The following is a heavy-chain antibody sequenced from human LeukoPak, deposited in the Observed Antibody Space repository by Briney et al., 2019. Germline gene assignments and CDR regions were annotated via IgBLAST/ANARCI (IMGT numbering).Heavy chain of an antibody. CDR1: GGSISSYY. Sequence: PSETLSFTCTVSGGSISSYYWSWIRQPPGKGLEWIGSIYYSGSTYYNPSLKGRVTISVDTSKNQFSLKLSSVTAADTAVYYCARVLVRGVIDYWGQGTLVTVSS. CDR2: IYYSGST. V-gene: IGHV4-59*12. D-gene: IGHD3-10*01. J-gene: IGHJ4*02. CDR3: ARVLVRGVIDY.